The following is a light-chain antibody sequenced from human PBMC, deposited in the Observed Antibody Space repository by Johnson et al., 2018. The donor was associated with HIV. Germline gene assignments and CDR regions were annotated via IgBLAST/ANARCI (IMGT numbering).Light chain of an antibody. CDR1: NSNIGNNY. V-gene: IGLV1-51*02. CDR2: ENN. Sequence: QSVLTQPPSVSAAPGQKVTISCSGSNSNIGNNYVSWYQHLPGTAPKLLIYENNKRPSGIPDRFSGSKFGTSATLGITGLQPGYEADYYCGTWNSSLMVQNYVFGTGTKVTVV. CDR3: GTWNSSLMVQNYV. J-gene: IGLJ1*01.